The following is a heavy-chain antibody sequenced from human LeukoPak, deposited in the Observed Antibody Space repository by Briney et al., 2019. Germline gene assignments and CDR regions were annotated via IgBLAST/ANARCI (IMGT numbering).Heavy chain of an antibody. CDR2: ISYDGSNK. CDR3: ARDHGSGSYTYYYYGMDV. D-gene: IGHD3-10*01. CDR1: GFTFSSYA. J-gene: IGHJ6*02. V-gene: IGHV3-30-3*01. Sequence: GRSLRLSCAASGFTFSSYAMHWVRQAPGKGPEWVAVISYDGSNKYFADSVKGRFTISRDNSKSTLYLQMNSLRAEDTAVYYCARDHGSGSYTYYYYGMDVWGQGTTVTVSS.